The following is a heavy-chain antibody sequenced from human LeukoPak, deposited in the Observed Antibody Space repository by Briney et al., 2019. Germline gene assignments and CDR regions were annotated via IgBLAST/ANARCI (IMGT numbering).Heavy chain of an antibody. J-gene: IGHJ4*02. CDR2: IKEDGSEK. Sequence: GSLRLSCAASGFTFGTYWMTWVRQAPGKGLEWVANIKEDGSEKYYVDSVKGRFTISRDNAKKSLYLQINSLRVEDTAIYYCARDFPDYWGQGILVTVSS. CDR3: ARDFPDY. CDR1: GFTFGTYW. V-gene: IGHV3-7*01.